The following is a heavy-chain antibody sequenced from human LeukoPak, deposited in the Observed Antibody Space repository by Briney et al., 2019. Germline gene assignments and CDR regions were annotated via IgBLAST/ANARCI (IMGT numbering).Heavy chain of an antibody. V-gene: IGHV4-59*08. CDR3: ARHPPEYYDSSGFAFDL. J-gene: IGHJ3*01. CDR1: GGSISGYY. CDR2: IYVSGAT. Sequence: SQTLSLTCTVPGGSISGYYWSWIRQSPGRALEWIGYIYVSGATRYNPSLESRVSISEDTSKNQFSLRLSSVTAADTAVYFCARHPPEYYDSSGFAFDLWGQGTMVTVSS. D-gene: IGHD3-22*01.